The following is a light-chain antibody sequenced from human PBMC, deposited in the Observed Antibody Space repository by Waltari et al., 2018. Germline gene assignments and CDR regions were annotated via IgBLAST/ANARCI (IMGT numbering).Light chain of an antibody. CDR1: SSDVGSYNL. Sequence: QSALTQPASVSGSPGQSITISCTGTSSDVGSYNLVSWYQHHPGKAPKLMIYAGSKRPSGVSNRFSGSKSGNTASLTISGLQAEDEADYYCCTYVGSSTTYVFGTGTKVTVL. CDR3: CTYVGSSTTYV. J-gene: IGLJ1*01. CDR2: AGS. V-gene: IGLV2-23*01.